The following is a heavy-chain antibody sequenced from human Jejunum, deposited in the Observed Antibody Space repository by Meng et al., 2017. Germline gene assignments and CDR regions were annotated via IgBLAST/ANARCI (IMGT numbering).Heavy chain of an antibody. D-gene: IGHD5-18*01. CDR3: ARADGYIYGYSAFDI. CDR2: IFSTGST. J-gene: IGHJ3*02. Sequence: LRLSCTVSGGSISSGSFYWSWIRQPAGKGLEWIGRIFSTGSTTYNPSLKSRVTISVDTSKNQFSLKLSSVTAADTAVYYCARADGYIYGYSAFDIWGQGTWVTVSS. V-gene: IGHV4-61*02. CDR1: GGSISSGSFY.